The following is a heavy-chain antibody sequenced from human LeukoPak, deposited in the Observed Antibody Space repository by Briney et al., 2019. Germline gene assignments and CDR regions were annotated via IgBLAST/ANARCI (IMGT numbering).Heavy chain of an antibody. CDR1: GGSLSSSSYY. CDR2: IYYSGST. D-gene: IGHD3-10*01. V-gene: IGHV4-39*01. CDR3: ASVYGSGSYEFDY. J-gene: IGHJ4*02. Sequence: SETLSLTCTVSGGSLSSSSYYLGWIRQPPGKGLDWIGRIYYSGSTYYNPSLKSRVTIYVDTSKNQFSLNPSSVTAADTAVYYCASVYGSGSYEFDYWGQGTLVTVSS.